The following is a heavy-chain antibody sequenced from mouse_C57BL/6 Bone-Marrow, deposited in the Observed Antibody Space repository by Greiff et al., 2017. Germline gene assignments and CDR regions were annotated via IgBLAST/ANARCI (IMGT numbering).Heavy chain of an antibody. J-gene: IGHJ2*01. CDR1: GFNIKDDY. D-gene: IGHD1-1*01. Sequence: VQLQQSGAELVRPGASVKLSCTASGFNIKDDYMHWVKQRPEQGLEWIGWIDPENGDTEYASKFQGKATITADTSSNTAYLQLSSLTSEDTAVYCCTSTTVVATPYYFDYWGQGTTLTVSS. CDR3: TSTTVVATPYYFDY. CDR2: IDPENGDT. V-gene: IGHV14-4*01.